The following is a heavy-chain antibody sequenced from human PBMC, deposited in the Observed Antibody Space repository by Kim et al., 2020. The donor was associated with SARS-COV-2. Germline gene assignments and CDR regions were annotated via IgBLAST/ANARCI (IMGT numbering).Heavy chain of an antibody. CDR2: IYYSGST. CDR3: ARARDIVPLDY. Sequence: SETLSLTCTVSGGSISSGGYYWTWIRQHPGKGLEWIGYIYYSGSTYYNPSLKSRVTISVDTSKNQFSLKLSSVTAADTAVYYCARARDIVPLDYWGQGTRVTVSS. D-gene: IGHD2-8*01. V-gene: IGHV4-31*03. CDR1: GGSISSGGYY. J-gene: IGHJ4*02.